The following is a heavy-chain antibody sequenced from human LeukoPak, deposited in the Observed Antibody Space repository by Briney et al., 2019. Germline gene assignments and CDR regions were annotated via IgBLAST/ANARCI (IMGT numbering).Heavy chain of an antibody. Sequence: GASVKVSCKASGYTFTSYGISWVRQAPGQGLEWMGIINPSGGSTSYAQKFQGRVTMTRDMSTSTVYMELSSLRSEDTAVYYCARKKGDYYDSSGYSFWFDPWGQGTLVTVSS. J-gene: IGHJ5*02. CDR1: GYTFTSYG. V-gene: IGHV1-46*01. D-gene: IGHD3-22*01. CDR3: ARKKGDYYDSSGYSFWFDP. CDR2: INPSGGST.